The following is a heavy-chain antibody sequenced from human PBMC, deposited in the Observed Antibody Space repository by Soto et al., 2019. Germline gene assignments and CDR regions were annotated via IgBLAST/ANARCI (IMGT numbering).Heavy chain of an antibody. CDR3: ARVDPRGVAVVRDY. CDR2: ISGFNGQT. V-gene: IGHV1-18*01. D-gene: IGHD3-10*01. Sequence: GPEVKKPGASVKVSCKASGNTFASHGFSWVRQAPGQGLEWMGWISGFNGQTNYALKFQGRVTLTTDTSTSTAYMELRSLRSDETAVYFCARVDPRGVAVVRDYWGQGTLVTVSS. CDR1: GNTFASHG. J-gene: IGHJ4*02.